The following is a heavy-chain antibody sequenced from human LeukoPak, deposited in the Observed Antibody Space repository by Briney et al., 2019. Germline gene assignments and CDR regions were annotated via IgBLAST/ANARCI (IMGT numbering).Heavy chain of an antibody. V-gene: IGHV3-74*03. CDR3: ARASTTVPNLLDN. CDR2: LSGDGSST. Sequence: GGCLRLSCVASRFTFSTYWMHWVRQAPGKGLLWVSRLSGDGSSTAYADSLKGRFTISRDNAKHTLYLQMNSLRAEDTAVYFCARASTTVPNLLDNWGQGTLVTVSS. CDR1: RFTFSTYW. D-gene: IGHD4-17*01. J-gene: IGHJ4*02.